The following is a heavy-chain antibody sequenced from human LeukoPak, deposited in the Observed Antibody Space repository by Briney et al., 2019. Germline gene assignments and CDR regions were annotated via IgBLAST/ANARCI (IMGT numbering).Heavy chain of an antibody. V-gene: IGHV1-18*01. CDR1: GYSFVGYG. D-gene: IGHD5-18*01. CDR2: FNPENGNT. CDR3: ATPTRRGYSYDC. J-gene: IGHJ4*02. Sequence: GASVKVSCKASGYSFVGYGITWVRQAPGQGLEWMGWFNPENGNTNYAQKLQGRVTMTTDTSTSTAYMELRSLRSDDTAVYYCATPTRRGYSYDCWGQGTLVTVSS.